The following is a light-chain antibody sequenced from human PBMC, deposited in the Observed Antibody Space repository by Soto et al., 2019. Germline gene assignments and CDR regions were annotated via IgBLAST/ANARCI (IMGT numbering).Light chain of an antibody. CDR2: CND. CDR3: ATRDNSLSRWV. CDR1: SSNIGTNY. Sequence: QSVLTQPPSASGTPGQRVTISCSGSSSNIGTNYVYWYKQLPGTAPKLLIYCNDQRPSGVPDRLSCSKSGTSASLAISGLRSEDEADYYCATRDNSLSRWVFGGVTKLTVL. V-gene: IGLV1-47*02. J-gene: IGLJ3*02.